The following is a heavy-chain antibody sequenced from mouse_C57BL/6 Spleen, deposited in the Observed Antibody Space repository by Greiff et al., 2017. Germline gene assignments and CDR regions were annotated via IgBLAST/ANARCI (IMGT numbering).Heavy chain of an antibody. V-gene: IGHV1-39*01. CDR1: GYPFTDYN. CDR3: TRDYGSSH. CDR2: INPNYGTT. Sequence: VQLQQSGPELVKPGASVKIFCKASGYPFTDYNMNWVKQSNGKSHEWIGVINPNYGTTCYNQKFKGKATLTVDQSSSTAYMQLNSPTSEDSAVYYCTRDYGSSHWGQGTTLTVSS. J-gene: IGHJ2*01. D-gene: IGHD1-1*01.